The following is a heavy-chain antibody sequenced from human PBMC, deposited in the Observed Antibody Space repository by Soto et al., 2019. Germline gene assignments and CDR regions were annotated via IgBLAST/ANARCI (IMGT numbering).Heavy chain of an antibody. J-gene: IGHJ5*02. Sequence: QVQLQESGPRLVKPSESLSLTCGVSGGTVASSHWWSWVRQSPGRGLEWIGNVYHTGDTNFNPSLQSRVTFSLDKSNNQFSLRLTSVTAADTAVYFCAREIVTAGGNNYFDPWGPGTLVTVSS. D-gene: IGHD2-21*02. CDR1: GGTVASSHW. CDR3: AREIVTAGGNNYFDP. V-gene: IGHV4-4*02. CDR2: VYHTGDT.